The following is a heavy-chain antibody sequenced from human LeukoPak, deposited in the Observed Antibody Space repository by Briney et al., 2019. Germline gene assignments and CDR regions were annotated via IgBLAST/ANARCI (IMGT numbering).Heavy chain of an antibody. J-gene: IGHJ4*02. CDR2: VSYDGSNK. D-gene: IGHD1-26*01. CDR3: ARSGKSYFDY. V-gene: IGHV3-30*03. CDR1: GFTFSSYG. Sequence: GGSLRLSCAASGFTFSSYGMHWVRQAPGKGLEWVAVVSYDGSNKYYADSVKGRFAISRDNSKNTLYLQMNSLRAEDTAVYYCARSGKSYFDYWGQGTLVTVSS.